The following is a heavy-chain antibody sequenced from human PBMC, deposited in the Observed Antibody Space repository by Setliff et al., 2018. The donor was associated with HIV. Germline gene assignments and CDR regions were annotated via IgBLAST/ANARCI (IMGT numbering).Heavy chain of an antibody. D-gene: IGHD1-1*01. Sequence: SETLSLTCAVYCGSFSGYYWSWIRQPPGKGLEWIGEIDHSGSTNYNPSLKSRVTISLDTSYNQFSLKVKSVTAADTAVYYCATGRLYYYMDVWGKGTTVTVSS. J-gene: IGHJ6*03. CDR2: IDHSGST. CDR1: CGSFSGYY. CDR3: ATGRLYYYMDV. V-gene: IGHV4-34*09.